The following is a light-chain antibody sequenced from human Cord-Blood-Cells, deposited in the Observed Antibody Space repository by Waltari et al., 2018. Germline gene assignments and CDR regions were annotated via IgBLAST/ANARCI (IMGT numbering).Light chain of an antibody. V-gene: IGLV2-14*01. J-gene: IGLJ2*01. CDR2: DVS. CDR1: SSDVGGYNY. CDR3: SSYTISSTVV. Sequence: QSALTQPASVSGSTGQSITISCTGTSSDVGGYNYFSWYQQHPGKAPKLMIVDVSNRPSGVSNRFSGSKSGNTASLTISGLQAEDESDYYCSSYTISSTVVFGVGTKLTVL.